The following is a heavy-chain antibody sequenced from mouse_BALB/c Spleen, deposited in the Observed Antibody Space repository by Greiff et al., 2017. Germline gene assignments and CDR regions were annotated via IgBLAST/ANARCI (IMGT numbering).Heavy chain of an antibody. V-gene: IGHV3-2*02. CDR1: GYSITSDYA. CDR2: ISYSGST. J-gene: IGHJ3*01. CDR3: ARGDYYYGSTPFAY. Sequence: EVKLQESGPGLVKPSQSLSLTCTVTGYSITSDYAWNWIRQFPGNKLEWMGYISYSGSTSYNPSLKSRISITRDTSKNQFFLQLNSVTTEDTATYYCARGDYYYGSTPFAYWGQGTLVTVSA. D-gene: IGHD1-1*01.